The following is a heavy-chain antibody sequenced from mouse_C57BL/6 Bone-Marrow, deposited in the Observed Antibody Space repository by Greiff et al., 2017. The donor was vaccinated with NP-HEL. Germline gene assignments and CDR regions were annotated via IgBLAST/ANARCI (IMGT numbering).Heavy chain of an antibody. CDR2: IDPENSDT. CDR1: GFNIKDDY. CDR3: TTGGSSPYAMDY. Sequence: EVQLQQSGAELVRPGASVKLSCTVSGFNIKDDYMHWVKQRPEQGLEWIGWIDPENSDTEYASKFQGKATITADTSSNTAYLQLSSLTSEDTAVYYCTTGGSSPYAMDYWGQGTSVTVSS. J-gene: IGHJ4*01. D-gene: IGHD1-1*01. V-gene: IGHV14-4*01.